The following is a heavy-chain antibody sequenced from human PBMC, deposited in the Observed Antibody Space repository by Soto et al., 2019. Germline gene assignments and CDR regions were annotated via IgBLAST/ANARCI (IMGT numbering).Heavy chain of an antibody. CDR3: ARTRVLSGSYSLYYFDY. CDR2: INHSGST. CDR1: GGYFSGYY. J-gene: IGHJ4*02. Sequence: SQTLSLTCAVYGGYFSGYYWSWIRKPPGKGLEWIGEINHSGSTNYNPSLKSRVTISVDTSKNQFSLKLSSVTAADTAVYYCARTRVLSGSYSLYYFDYWGQGTLVTVSS. D-gene: IGHD1-26*01. V-gene: IGHV4-34*01.